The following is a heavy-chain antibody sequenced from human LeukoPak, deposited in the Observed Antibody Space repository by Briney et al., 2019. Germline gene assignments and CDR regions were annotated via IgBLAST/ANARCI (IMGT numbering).Heavy chain of an antibody. J-gene: IGHJ6*03. D-gene: IGHD2-2*01. CDR3: ARDSGYCSSTSCFTYYYYYMDV. V-gene: IGHV4-4*07. Sequence: SETLSLTCTVSGGSISSYYWSWIRQPAGKELEWIGRIYTSGSTNYNPSLKSRVTMSVDTSKNQFSLKLSSVTAADTAVYYCARDSGYCSSTSCFTYYYYYMDVWGKGTTVTVSS. CDR1: GGSISSYY. CDR2: IYTSGST.